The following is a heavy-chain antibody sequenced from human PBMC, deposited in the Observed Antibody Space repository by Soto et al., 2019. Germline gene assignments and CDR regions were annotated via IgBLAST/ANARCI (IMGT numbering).Heavy chain of an antibody. Sequence: PSETLSLTCTVSGGSISSGDYYWSWIRQPPGKGLEWIGYIYYSGSTYYNPSLKSRVTISVDTSKNQFSLKLSSVTAADTAVYYCARLYYYDSSGYYPYYFDYWGQGTLVTVSS. J-gene: IGHJ4*02. CDR3: ARLYYYDSSGYYPYYFDY. D-gene: IGHD3-22*01. CDR1: GGSISSGDYY. CDR2: IYYSGST. V-gene: IGHV4-30-4*01.